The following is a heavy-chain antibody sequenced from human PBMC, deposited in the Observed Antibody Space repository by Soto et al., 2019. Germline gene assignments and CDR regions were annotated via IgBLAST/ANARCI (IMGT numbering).Heavy chain of an antibody. J-gene: IGHJ6*02. V-gene: IGHV1-3*01. CDR3: SSSNIAAAPYGMDV. D-gene: IGHD6-13*01. Sequence: QVQLVQSGAEVKKPGASVKVSCKASGYTFTSYAMHWVRQAPGQRLEWMGWINAGNGNTKYSQKFQGRVTITRDTSASTAYMELSTLRSEDTAVYYFSSSNIAAAPYGMDVWGQGTTVTVSS. CDR2: INAGNGNT. CDR1: GYTFTSYA.